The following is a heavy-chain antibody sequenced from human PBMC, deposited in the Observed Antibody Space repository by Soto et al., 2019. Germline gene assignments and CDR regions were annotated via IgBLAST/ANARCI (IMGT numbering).Heavy chain of an antibody. V-gene: IGHV3-7*05. CDR3: ARDSGTYDFWSGYWDYYYYYGMDV. CDR1: GFTFSSYW. Sequence: EVQLVESGGGLVQPGGSLRLSCAASGFTFSSYWMSWVRQAPGKGLEWVANIKQDGSEKYYVDSVKGRFTISRDNAKKSLYLQMNSLRAEDTAVYYCARDSGTYDFWSGYWDYYYYYGMDVWGQGTTVTVSS. CDR2: IKQDGSEK. J-gene: IGHJ6*02. D-gene: IGHD3-3*01.